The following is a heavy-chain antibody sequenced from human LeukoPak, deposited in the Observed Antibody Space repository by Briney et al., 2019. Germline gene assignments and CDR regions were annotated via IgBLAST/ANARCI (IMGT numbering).Heavy chain of an antibody. CDR2: IRPSGDNT. CDR1: GFTFSSYD. J-gene: IGHJ5*02. V-gene: IGHV3-23*01. CDR3: ARVAGWHWFDP. Sequence: LAGGSLRLSCAASGFTFSSYDMTWVRQAPGRGLEWVSSIRPSGDNTYYGDSVKGRFTISRGNSKNTVYLQMNNMRVDDTAVYYCARVAGWHWFDPWGQGTLVTVSS. D-gene: IGHD6-19*01.